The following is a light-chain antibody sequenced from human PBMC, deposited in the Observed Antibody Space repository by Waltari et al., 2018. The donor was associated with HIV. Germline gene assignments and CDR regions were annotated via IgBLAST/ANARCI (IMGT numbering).Light chain of an antibody. CDR3: QQYDSSPWT. CDR2: SAS. Sequence: DIQMTQSPSTLSASVGDTVTITCRASQSIRIWLAWLHQKPGKAPQLLIYSASSLQTGVPSRFSGSTCGTEFTLTISSLQPDDFSTYCCQQYDSSPWTFGQGTKVEI. V-gene: IGKV1-5*03. J-gene: IGKJ1*01. CDR1: QSIRIW.